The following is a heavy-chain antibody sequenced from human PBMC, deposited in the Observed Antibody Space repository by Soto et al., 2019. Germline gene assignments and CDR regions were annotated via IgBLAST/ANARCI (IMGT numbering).Heavy chain of an antibody. CDR2: ISGYNGDT. D-gene: IGHD3-3*02. Sequence: ASVKVSCKASGYRFTTYGISWLRQAPGQGLEWMGWISGYNGDTDYAQKFQGRVTVTTDRSTGTAYMEVKSLRSDDTAVYYCARFNIFGADHSPPYYYVLDVWGQGSKVTVSS. CDR3: ARFNIFGADHSPPYYYVLDV. CDR1: GYRFTTYG. V-gene: IGHV1-18*01. J-gene: IGHJ6*02.